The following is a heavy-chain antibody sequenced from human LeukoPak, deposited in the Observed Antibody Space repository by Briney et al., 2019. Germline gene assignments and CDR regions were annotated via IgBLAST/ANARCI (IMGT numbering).Heavy chain of an antibody. J-gene: IGHJ2*01. CDR2: IYYSGST. CDR1: GGSISSGDYY. CDR3: ARCLYQYWYFDL. Sequence: SETLSLTCTVSGGSISSGDYYWSWIRQPPGKGLEWIGYIYYSGSTYHNPSLKSRVTISVDTSKNQFSLKLSSVTAADTAVYYCARCLYQYWYFDLWGRGTLVTVSS. D-gene: IGHD2-2*01. V-gene: IGHV4-30-4*01.